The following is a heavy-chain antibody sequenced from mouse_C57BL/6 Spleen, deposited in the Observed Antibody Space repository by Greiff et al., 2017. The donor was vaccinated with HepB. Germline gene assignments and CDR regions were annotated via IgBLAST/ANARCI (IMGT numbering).Heavy chain of an antibody. CDR3: TIPGGYDGAWFAY. J-gene: IGHJ3*01. CDR2: IDPETGGT. D-gene: IGHD2-2*01. Sequence: VQLQQSGAELVRPGASVTLSYKASGYTFTDYEMHWVKQTPVHGLEWIGAIDPETGGTAYNQKLKGKAILTADKSSSTAYMEFRSLTSEDSAVYYCTIPGGYDGAWFAYWGQGTLVTVSA. V-gene: IGHV1-15*01. CDR1: GYTFTDYE.